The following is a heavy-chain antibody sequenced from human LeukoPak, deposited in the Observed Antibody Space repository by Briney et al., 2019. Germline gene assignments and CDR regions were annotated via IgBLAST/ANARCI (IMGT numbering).Heavy chain of an antibody. Sequence: SETLSLTCTVSGGSISSGGYYWSWIRQHPGKGLEWIGYIYYSGSTYYNPSLKSRVTISVDTSKNQFSLKLSSVTAADTAVYYCATTIAAAGTRGIDYWGQGTLVTVSS. J-gene: IGHJ4*02. V-gene: IGHV4-31*03. CDR1: GGSISSGGYY. CDR3: ATTIAAAGTRGIDY. CDR2: IYYSGST. D-gene: IGHD6-13*01.